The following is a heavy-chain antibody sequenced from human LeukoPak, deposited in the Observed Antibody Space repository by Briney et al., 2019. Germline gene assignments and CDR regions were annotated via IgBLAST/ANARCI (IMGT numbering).Heavy chain of an antibody. D-gene: IGHD3-16*01. CDR3: ARDLYGDYFDY. CDR1: GYTFTGYY. J-gene: IGHJ4*02. CDR2: INPNSGGT. Sequence: GASVKVSCKASGYTFTGYYIHWVRQAPGQGLEWMGRINPNSGGTNYAQKFQGRVSITRDTSASTAYMELSSLTSEDTAVYYCARDLYGDYFDYWGQGTLVTVSS. V-gene: IGHV1-2*06.